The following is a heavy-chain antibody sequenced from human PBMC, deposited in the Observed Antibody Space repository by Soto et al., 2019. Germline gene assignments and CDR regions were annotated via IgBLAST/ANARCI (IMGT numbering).Heavy chain of an antibody. V-gene: IGHV3-43D*04. CDR2: ISWDGGST. Sequence: GGSLRLSCAASGFTFDYYAMHWVRQAPGKGLEWVSLISWDGGSTYYADSVKGRFTISRDNSKNSLYLQMNSLRAEDTALYYCAKDMGTAYXFWSGYKGTYYYYGMDVWGQGTTVTVSS. J-gene: IGHJ6*02. D-gene: IGHD3-3*01. CDR3: AKDMGTAYXFWSGYKGTYYYYGMDV. CDR1: GFTFDYYA.